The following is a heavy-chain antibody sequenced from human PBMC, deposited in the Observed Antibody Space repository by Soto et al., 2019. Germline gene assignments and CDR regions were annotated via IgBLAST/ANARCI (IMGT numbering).Heavy chain of an antibody. V-gene: IGHV4-39*01. Sequence: SETLSLTCTVSGGSISSSSYYWGWIRQPPGKGLEWIGSIYYSGSTYYNPSLKSRVTISVDTSKNQFSLKLSSVTAADTAVYYCASGWVRRFFDYWGQGTLVTVS. CDR2: IYYSGST. CDR3: ASGWVRRFFDY. D-gene: IGHD6-19*01. J-gene: IGHJ4*02. CDR1: GGSISSSSYY.